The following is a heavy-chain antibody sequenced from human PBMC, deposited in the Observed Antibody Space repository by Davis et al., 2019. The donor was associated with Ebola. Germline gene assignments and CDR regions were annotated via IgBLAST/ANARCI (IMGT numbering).Heavy chain of an antibody. CDR1: GFTFSSYG. D-gene: IGHD2-2*01. V-gene: IGHV3-33*01. J-gene: IGHJ6*02. Sequence: GGSLRLSCAASGFTFSSYGMHWVRQAPGKGLEWVAVIWYDGSNKYYADSVKGRFTISRDNSKNTLYLQMNSLRAEDTAVYYCARDPPPDCSSTSCFYYYYYYGMDVWGQGTTVTVSS. CDR2: IWYDGSNK. CDR3: ARDPPPDCSSTSCFYYYYYYGMDV.